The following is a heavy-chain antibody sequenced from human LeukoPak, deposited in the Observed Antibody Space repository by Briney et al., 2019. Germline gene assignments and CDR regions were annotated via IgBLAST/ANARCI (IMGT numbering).Heavy chain of an antibody. CDR1: GFTFSSYW. Sequence: PGGSLRLSCAASGFTFSSYWMSWVRQAPGKGLEWVANIKQDGSEKYYVDSVKGRFTISRDNSKNTVYLHMSSLRPDDTALYYCAREGGTVVVGRFDYWGQGTLVTVSS. V-gene: IGHV3-7*01. CDR3: AREGGTVVVGRFDY. J-gene: IGHJ4*02. CDR2: IKQDGSEK. D-gene: IGHD2-2*01.